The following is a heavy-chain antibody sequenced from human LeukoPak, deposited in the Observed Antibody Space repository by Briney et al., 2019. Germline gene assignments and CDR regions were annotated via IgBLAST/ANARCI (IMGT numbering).Heavy chain of an antibody. V-gene: IGHV1-24*01. CDR2: FDPEDGET. D-gene: IGHD3-10*01. CDR1: GYTLTELS. J-gene: IGHJ4*02. Sequence: ASVKVSSKVSGYTLTELSMHWVRQAPGKGREWMGGFDPEDGETIYAQKFRGRVTMTEDTSTDTAYMELSSLRSEDTAVYYCATWAPTSSGYFDYWGQGTLVTVSS. CDR3: ATWAPTSSGYFDY.